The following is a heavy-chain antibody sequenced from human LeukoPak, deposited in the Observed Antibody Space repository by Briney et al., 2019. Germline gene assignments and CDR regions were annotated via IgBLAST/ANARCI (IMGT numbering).Heavy chain of an antibody. CDR3: ARDLEYSSGWYLYYFDY. D-gene: IGHD6-19*01. J-gene: IGHJ4*02. CDR1: GDSVSSKSAA. Sequence: SQTLSLTCAISGDSVSSKSAAWNWIRQSPSRGLEWLGRTYYRSKWYNDYAVSVKSRITINPDTSKNQFSLQLNSVTPEDTAVYYCARDLEYSSGWYLYYFDYWGQGTLVTVSS. CDR2: TYYRSKWYN. V-gene: IGHV6-1*01.